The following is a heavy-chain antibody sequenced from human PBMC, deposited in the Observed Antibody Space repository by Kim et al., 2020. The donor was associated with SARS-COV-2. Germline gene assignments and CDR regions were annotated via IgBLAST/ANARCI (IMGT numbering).Heavy chain of an antibody. CDR3: ARGPPLANYE. CDR2: NT. Sequence: NTGYAQKFQGRVTMTRNTSISTAYMELSSLRSEDTAVYYCARGPPLANYEWGQGTLVTVSS. V-gene: IGHV1-8*01. J-gene: IGHJ4*02. D-gene: IGHD3-16*01.